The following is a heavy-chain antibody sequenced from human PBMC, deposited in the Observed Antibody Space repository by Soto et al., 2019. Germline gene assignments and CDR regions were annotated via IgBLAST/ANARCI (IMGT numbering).Heavy chain of an antibody. CDR3: ARGRFFREHGNWFAY. D-gene: IGHD1-1*01. Sequence: QVQLVQSGSEVKKPGASVKVSCKASGYTFTNYDIHWVRQATGQGLEWMGWVNPDSGNTGYEQKFQGRVVMTRDASINTVYMELNSLTSDDTAFYYCARGRFFREHGNWFAYWGQGTLVVVSS. V-gene: IGHV1-8*01. J-gene: IGHJ4*02. CDR2: VNPDSGNT. CDR1: GYTFTNYD.